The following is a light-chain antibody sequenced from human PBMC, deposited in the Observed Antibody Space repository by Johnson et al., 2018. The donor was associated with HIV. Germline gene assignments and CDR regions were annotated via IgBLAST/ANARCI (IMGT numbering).Light chain of an antibody. Sequence: QSVLTQPPSVSAAPGQKVTISCSGSSSNIGNNYVSWYQQFPGTAAKLLIYDNNKRPSGIPDRFSGSKSGTSATLGITGLQTGDEADYFCGTWDSSLSAGGYVFGTGTKVTVL. V-gene: IGLV1-51*01. CDR2: DNN. CDR1: SSNIGNNY. CDR3: GTWDSSLSAGGYV. J-gene: IGLJ1*01.